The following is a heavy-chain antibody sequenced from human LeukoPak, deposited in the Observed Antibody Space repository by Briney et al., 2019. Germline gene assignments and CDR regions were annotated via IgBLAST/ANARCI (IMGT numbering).Heavy chain of an antibody. J-gene: IGHJ6*03. CDR3: ARVRRWLQPSVYYYYYMDV. Sequence: SETLSLTCAVYGGSFSGYYWSWIRQPPGKGLEWIGEINHSGSTNYNPSLKSRVIISVDTSKNQFSLKLSSVTAADTAVYYCARVRRWLQPSVYYYYYMDVWGKGTTVTVSS. CDR1: GGSFSGYY. CDR2: INHSGST. D-gene: IGHD5-24*01. V-gene: IGHV4-34*01.